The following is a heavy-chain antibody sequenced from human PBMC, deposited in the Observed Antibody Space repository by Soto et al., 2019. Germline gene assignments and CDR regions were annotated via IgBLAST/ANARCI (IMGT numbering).Heavy chain of an antibody. J-gene: IGHJ4*02. CDR1: GGSFSGYY. D-gene: IGHD2-2*01. V-gene: IGHV4-34*01. CDR3: AISPWDCSSTSCRESIFDY. Sequence: SETLSLTCAVYGGSFSGYYWSWIRQPPGKGLEWIGEINHSGSTNYNPSLKSRVTISVDTSKNQFSLKLSSVTAADTAVYYCAISPWDCSSTSCRESIFDYWGQGTLVTVSS. CDR2: INHSGST.